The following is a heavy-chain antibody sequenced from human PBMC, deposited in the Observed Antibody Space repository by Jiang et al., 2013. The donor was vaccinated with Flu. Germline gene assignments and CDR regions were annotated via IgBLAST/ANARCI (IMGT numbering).Heavy chain of an antibody. Sequence: LLKPSETLSLTCAVYGGSFSGYYWSWIRQPPGKGLEWIGEINHSGSTNYNPSLKSRVTISVDTSKNQFSLKLSSVTAADTAVYYCARLSFGYSYGRLRDYWGQGTLVTVSS. CDR2: INHSGST. J-gene: IGHJ4*02. V-gene: IGHV4-34*01. CDR1: GGSFSGYY. D-gene: IGHD5-18*01. CDR3: ARLSFGYSYGRLRDY.